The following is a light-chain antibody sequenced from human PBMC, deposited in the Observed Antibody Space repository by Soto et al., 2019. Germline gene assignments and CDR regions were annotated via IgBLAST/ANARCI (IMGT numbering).Light chain of an antibody. CDR1: TGPVSPGHY. Sequence: QAVVTQEPSLTVSPGGTVTLTCGSSTGPVSPGHYPYWFQQMPGQAPKTVIYDAHNKHPWTPARFSGSLLGGKAALTLSGAQPEDEPDYYCLLSLSGAWVFGGGTKLTVL. J-gene: IGLJ3*02. CDR3: LLSLSGAWV. V-gene: IGLV7-46*01. CDR2: DAH.